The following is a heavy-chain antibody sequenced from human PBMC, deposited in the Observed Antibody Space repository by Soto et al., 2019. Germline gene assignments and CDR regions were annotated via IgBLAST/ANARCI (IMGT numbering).Heavy chain of an antibody. CDR3: ARHGDYYDSSGYPAPFDY. J-gene: IGHJ4*02. CDR1: GGSISSSSYY. Sequence: ASETLSLTCTVSGGSISSSSYYWGWIRRPPGKGLEWIGSIYYSGSTYYNPSLKSRVTISVDTSKNQFSLKLSSVTAADTAVYYCARHGDYYDSSGYPAPFDYWGQGTLVTVSS. D-gene: IGHD3-22*01. CDR2: IYYSGST. V-gene: IGHV4-39*01.